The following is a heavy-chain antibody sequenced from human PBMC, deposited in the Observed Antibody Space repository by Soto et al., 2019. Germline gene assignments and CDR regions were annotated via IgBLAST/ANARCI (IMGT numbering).Heavy chain of an antibody. D-gene: IGHD3-22*01. V-gene: IGHV4-4*01. CDR2: IYHSGSI. CDR1: GGSISSSNW. Sequence: PSETVSLTCAVSGGSISSSNWWRWVRQPPGKGLEWIGEIYHSGSINYNPSPKSRVTISVEKSKHQFSLKLRSVTAADTAVYCCARDRTMIVVDWGQGTLVTVSS. J-gene: IGHJ4*02. CDR3: ARDRTMIVVD.